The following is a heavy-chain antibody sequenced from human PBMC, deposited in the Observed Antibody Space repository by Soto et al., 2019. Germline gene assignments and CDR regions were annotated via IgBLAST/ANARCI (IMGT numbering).Heavy chain of an antibody. V-gene: IGHV3-15*01. D-gene: IGHD4-17*01. J-gene: IGHJ6*02. CDR3: TTDSTLTIDYCYGMDV. Sequence: EVQLVESGGGLVKPGGSLRLSCAASGFTFSNAWMSWVRQAPGKGLEWVGRIKSKTDGGTTDYAAPVKGRFTISRDDSKNPLDLQMNSLKTEDTAVYYCTTDSTLTIDYCYGMDVRGQGTTVTVSS. CDR2: IKSKTDGGTT. CDR1: GFTFSNAW.